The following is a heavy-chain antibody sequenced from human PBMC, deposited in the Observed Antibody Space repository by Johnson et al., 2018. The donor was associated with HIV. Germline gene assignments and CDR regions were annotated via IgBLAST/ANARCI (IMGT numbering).Heavy chain of an antibody. CDR1: GFTFSSYG. D-gene: IGHD3-10*01. V-gene: IGHV3-30*03. Sequence: QVQVVESGGGVVQPGRSLRLSCAASGFTFSSYGMHWVRQAPGKGLEWVAVISYDGSNKYYADSVKGRFTISRDNSKNTLYLQMDSLRAEDTALYYCARGGKSYYGAFDIWGQGTMVTVSS. CDR2: ISYDGSNK. CDR3: ARGGKSYYGAFDI. J-gene: IGHJ3*02.